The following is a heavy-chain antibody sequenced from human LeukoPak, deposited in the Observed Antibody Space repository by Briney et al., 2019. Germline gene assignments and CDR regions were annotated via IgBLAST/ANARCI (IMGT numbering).Heavy chain of an antibody. Sequence: GGSVKVSCKASGYTFTGYYMHWVRQAPGQGLEWMGWINPNSGGTNYAQKFQGRVTMTRDTSISTAYMELSRLRSDDTAVYYCASIGAYYDSSGYYFYWGQGTLVTVSS. D-gene: IGHD3-22*01. J-gene: IGHJ4*02. CDR1: GYTFTGYY. V-gene: IGHV1-2*02. CDR2: INPNSGGT. CDR3: ASIGAYYDSSGYYFY.